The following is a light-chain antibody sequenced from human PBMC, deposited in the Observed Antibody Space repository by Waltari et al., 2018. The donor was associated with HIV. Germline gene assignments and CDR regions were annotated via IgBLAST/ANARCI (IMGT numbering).Light chain of an antibody. CDR3: HQYNSLPWT. V-gene: IGKV3-15*01. CDR2: VAS. Sequence: EIVMTQSPDTLSVSPGEGVTLSCRASQSVSTNLAWYQHKPGQAPRLLISVASTRATGIPARFSGSGSGTEFTLTISSLKSEDSAIYYCHQYNSLPWTFGLGTKVEIK. J-gene: IGKJ1*01. CDR1: QSVSTN.